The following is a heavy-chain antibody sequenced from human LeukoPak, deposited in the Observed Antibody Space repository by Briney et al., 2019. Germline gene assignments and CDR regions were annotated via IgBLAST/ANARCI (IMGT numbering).Heavy chain of an antibody. V-gene: IGHV4-30-4*01. CDR1: GGSFSGGYFY. Sequence: SQTLSLSCTVSGGSFSGGYFYWGWIRPRPGNGREWFGYLYNSGTTYYNPSQNSRATISVDTSQNQFSLKLSSEAAADTGAYYCAGVAHRWGNHSNTYYYDSSGYYHAEPEAFFDYWGQGTLVTVSS. D-gene: IGHD3-22*01. CDR2: LYNSGTT. J-gene: IGHJ4*02. CDR3: AGVAHRWGNHSNTYYYDSSGYYHAEPEAFFDY.